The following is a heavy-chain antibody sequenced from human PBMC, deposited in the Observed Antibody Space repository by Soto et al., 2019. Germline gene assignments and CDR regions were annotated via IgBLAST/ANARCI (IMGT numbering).Heavy chain of an antibody. Sequence: QVQVVQSGAEVKEPGASVKVSCKASGYSSSNYYTHWVRQAPGQGLEWMGKVNPNGETTNYAQRFQGRVALTRDTSTNTDYMDLSRLTSDDTAIYFCASVTTIWSNWGQGTLVTVSS. CDR1: GYSSSNYY. CDR3: ASVTTIWSN. V-gene: IGHV1-46*01. D-gene: IGHD2-21*02. J-gene: IGHJ4*02. CDR2: VNPNGETT.